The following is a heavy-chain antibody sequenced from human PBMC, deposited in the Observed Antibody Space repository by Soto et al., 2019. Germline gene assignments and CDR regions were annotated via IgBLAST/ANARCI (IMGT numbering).Heavy chain of an antibody. CDR2: IYYSGST. CDR3: ARAPPYYSDTSGSFDY. Sequence: SETLSLTCTVSGGSISSGDYYWSWIRQPPGKGLEWIGYIYYSGSTYYNPSLKSRVTISVDTSKNQFSLRLSSVTAADTAVYYCARAPPYYSDTSGSFDYWGQGALVTVSS. CDR1: GGSISSGDYY. J-gene: IGHJ4*02. D-gene: IGHD3-22*01. V-gene: IGHV4-30-4*01.